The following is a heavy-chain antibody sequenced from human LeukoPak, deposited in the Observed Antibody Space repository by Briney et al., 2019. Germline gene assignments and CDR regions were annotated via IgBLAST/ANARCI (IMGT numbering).Heavy chain of an antibody. J-gene: IGHJ6*03. Sequence: PSETLSLTCTVSGGSISSSSYYWGWIRQPPGKGLEWIGSIYYSGSTYYNPSLKSRVTISVDTSKNQFSLKLSSVTAADTAVYYCARIEDSSGYYWYYYYMDVWGKGTTVTISS. CDR2: IYYSGST. D-gene: IGHD3-22*01. CDR1: GGSISSSSYY. CDR3: ARIEDSSGYYWYYYYMDV. V-gene: IGHV4-39*01.